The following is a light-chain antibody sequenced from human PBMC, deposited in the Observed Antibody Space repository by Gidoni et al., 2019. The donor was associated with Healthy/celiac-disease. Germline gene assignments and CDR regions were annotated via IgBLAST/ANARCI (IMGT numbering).Light chain of an antibody. CDR2: VAS. V-gene: IGKV3-11*01. CDR3: RQRRNWPPKVT. CDR1: QSVSSY. Sequence: ETVLPQSPAPLSLSAGAGATLSCRARQSVSSYLAWYQQKPGPAPRLLIYVASNRATGIPARSSGSGSGSGFTLTLSILEPEDFAFYYCRQRRNWPPKVTFGGGTKVEIK. J-gene: IGKJ4*01.